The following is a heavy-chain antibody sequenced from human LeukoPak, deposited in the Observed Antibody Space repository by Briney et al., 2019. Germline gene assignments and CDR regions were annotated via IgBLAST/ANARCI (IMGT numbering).Heavy chain of an antibody. D-gene: IGHD3-16*01. CDR2: IKQDGSES. Sequence: PGGSLRLSCTASGSTFTDYWIYWIRQAPGKGLERVATIKQDGSESYYGDSVKGRFTISRDNAKNSLYLQMSNLRAEDTAVYFCARGGGLDVWGQGATVTVSS. J-gene: IGHJ6*02. CDR3: ARGGGLDV. V-gene: IGHV3-7*03. CDR1: GSTFTDYW.